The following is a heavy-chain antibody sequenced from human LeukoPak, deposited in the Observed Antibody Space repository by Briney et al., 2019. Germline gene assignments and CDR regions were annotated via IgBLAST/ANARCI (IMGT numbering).Heavy chain of an antibody. V-gene: IGHV4-34*01. J-gene: IGHJ5*02. D-gene: IGHD3-10*02. Sequence: PSETLSLTCTVYGGSFSDYYWSWIRQPPGPGLEWIGEINHDGTANYNPYLKSRVIMSVDASKSQIFLTLTPVAAAYTGVYYCAREGAYTIFVNRFDAWGQGTLVTVSS. CDR1: GGSFSDYY. CDR2: INHDGTA. CDR3: AREGAYTIFVNRFDA.